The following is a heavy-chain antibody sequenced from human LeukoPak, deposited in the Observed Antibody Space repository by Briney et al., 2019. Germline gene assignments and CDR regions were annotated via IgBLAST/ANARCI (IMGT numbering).Heavy chain of an antibody. V-gene: IGHV3-20*01. Sequence: GGSLRLSCAASGFTFDDYGMSWVRQVPGKGLEWVAGINRNGGTINYADAVKGRFTISRDYAKNSLYLQMNSLRAEDTALYHCARERSTSNWYGTPDFDYWGQGILATVSS. D-gene: IGHD6-13*01. J-gene: IGHJ4*02. CDR3: ARERSTSNWYGTPDFDY. CDR1: GFTFDDYG. CDR2: INRNGGTI.